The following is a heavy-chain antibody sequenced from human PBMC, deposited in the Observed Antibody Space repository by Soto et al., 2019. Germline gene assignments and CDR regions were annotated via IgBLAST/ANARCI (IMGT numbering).Heavy chain of an antibody. CDR2: IYYSGST. D-gene: IGHD3-22*01. J-gene: IGHJ4*02. Sequence: SETLSLTCTVSGGSISGYYWSWIRQPPGKGLEWIGYIYYSGSTSYNPSLKSRLTISVDTSKNQFSLRLTSVTAAETAVYYCAREDSSGYQFFDYWGQGTLVTVSS. V-gene: IGHV4-59*01. CDR3: AREDSSGYQFFDY. CDR1: GGSISGYY.